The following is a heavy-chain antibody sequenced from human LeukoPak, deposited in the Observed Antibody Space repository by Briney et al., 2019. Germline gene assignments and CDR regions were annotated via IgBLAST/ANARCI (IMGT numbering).Heavy chain of an antibody. D-gene: IGHD3-10*01. CDR2: IYKTGST. CDR1: GFTFSNAW. V-gene: IGHV4-39*01. Sequence: PGGSLRLSCAASGFTFSNAWMSWVRQAPGKGLEWIGSIYKTGSTNYSPSLKSRVFISVDTSNNQFSLNLNSVTAADTAVYFCTRHQTNNYGPGTPFDFWGQGTLVSVSS. J-gene: IGHJ4*02. CDR3: TRHQTNNYGPGTPFDF.